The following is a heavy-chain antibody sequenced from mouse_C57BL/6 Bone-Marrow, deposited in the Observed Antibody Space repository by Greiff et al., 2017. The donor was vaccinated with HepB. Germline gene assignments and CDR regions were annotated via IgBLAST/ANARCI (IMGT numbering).Heavy chain of an antibody. J-gene: IGHJ4*01. CDR3: AITGVLYAMDY. Sequence: EVKLVESGGGLVQPGGSLSLSCAASGFTFTDYYMSWVRQPPGKALEWLGSIRNKANGYTTEYSASVKGRFTISRDNSQSILYLQMNALRAEDSATYYCAITGVLYAMDYWGQGTSVTVSS. D-gene: IGHD4-1*01. CDR1: GFTFTDYY. CDR2: IRNKANGYTT. V-gene: IGHV7-3*01.